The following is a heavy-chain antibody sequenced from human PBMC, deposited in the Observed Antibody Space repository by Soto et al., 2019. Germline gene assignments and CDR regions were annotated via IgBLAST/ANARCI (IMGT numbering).Heavy chain of an antibody. CDR3: VREAFEQQLYYYYGMDV. Sequence: ASVKVSCKASGGTFSSYAISWVRQAPGQGLEWMGGIIPILGIANYAQKFQGRVTITADKSTSTAYMELSSLRSEDTAVYYCVREAFEQQLYYYYGMDVWGQGTTVTVSS. CDR2: IIPILGIA. V-gene: IGHV1-69*10. CDR1: GGTFSSYA. D-gene: IGHD6-13*01. J-gene: IGHJ6*02.